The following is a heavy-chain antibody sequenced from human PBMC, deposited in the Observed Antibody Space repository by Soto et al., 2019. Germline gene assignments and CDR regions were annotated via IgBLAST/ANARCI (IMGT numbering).Heavy chain of an antibody. V-gene: IGHV4-59*01. D-gene: IGHD2-15*01. CDR3: ARDLKEYCSDGKCNWFDP. J-gene: IGHJ5*02. Sequence: PEETVTLTCTVSGASITTYYWSWIRQPPGKGLEWIGYISYSGSTDYNPSLKSRVTISFDASKNQISLQVRSATAADAAVYYCARDLKEYCSDGKCNWFDPWGQGTLVTVSS. CDR1: GASITTYY. CDR2: ISYSGST.